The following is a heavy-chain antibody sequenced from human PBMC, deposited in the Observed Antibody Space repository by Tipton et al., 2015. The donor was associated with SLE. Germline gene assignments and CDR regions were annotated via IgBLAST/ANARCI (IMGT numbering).Heavy chain of an antibody. V-gene: IGHV4-34*01. J-gene: IGHJ3*01. D-gene: IGHD1-1*01. CDR1: RGSFSDSW. CDR3: GRHKTATRAFDF. Sequence: TLSLTCAADRGSFSDSWWSWIRQPPGRGLEWIGEFTRDGGTNYNPSLRSRVSISADRSKNQFSLILKSMTAADTAVYYCGRHKTATRAFDFWGQGTLVTVSS. CDR2: FTRDGGT.